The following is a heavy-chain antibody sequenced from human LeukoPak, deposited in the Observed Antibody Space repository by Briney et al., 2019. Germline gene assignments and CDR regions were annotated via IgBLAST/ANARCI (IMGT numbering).Heavy chain of an antibody. J-gene: IGHJ5*02. CDR3: ARRYYDILTGSKGWFDP. CDR1: GGSISSGGYY. Sequence: SETLSLTCTVSGGSISSGGYYWSWIRQHPGKGLEWIGYIYYSGSTYYNPSLKSRVTISVDTSKNQFSLKLSSVTAADTAVYYCARRYYDILTGSKGWFDPWGQGTLVTVSS. CDR2: IYYSGST. V-gene: IGHV4-31*03. D-gene: IGHD3-9*01.